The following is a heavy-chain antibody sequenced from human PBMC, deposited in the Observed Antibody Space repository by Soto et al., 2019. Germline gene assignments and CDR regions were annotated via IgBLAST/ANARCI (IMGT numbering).Heavy chain of an antibody. CDR3: AFPYSSGWYFDY. CDR2: ISSSSSYI. V-gene: IGHV3-21*01. D-gene: IGHD6-19*01. Sequence: GGSLRLSCAASGFTFSSYSMNWVRQAPGKGLEWVSAISSSSSYIYYADSVKGRFTISRDNAKNTLYLQMNSLRAEDTAVYYCAFPYSSGWYFDYWGQGTLVTVSS. J-gene: IGHJ4*02. CDR1: GFTFSSYS.